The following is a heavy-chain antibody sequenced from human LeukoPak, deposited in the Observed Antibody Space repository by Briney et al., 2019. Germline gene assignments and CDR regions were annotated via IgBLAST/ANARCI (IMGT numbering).Heavy chain of an antibody. J-gene: IGHJ4*02. CDR1: GFTFSTYG. CDR3: ARGRGWVDH. Sequence: GGSLRLSCEASGFTFSTYGINWVRQAPGKGLEWVANIHEDGSVTNYVDSVKGRFTISRDNARNSVYLQLNSLRAEDTALYYCARGRGWVDHWGQGTLVTVSS. D-gene: IGHD3-16*01. CDR2: IHEDGSVT. V-gene: IGHV3-7*01.